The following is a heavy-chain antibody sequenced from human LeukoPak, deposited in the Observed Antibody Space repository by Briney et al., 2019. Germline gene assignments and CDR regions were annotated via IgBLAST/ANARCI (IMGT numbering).Heavy chain of an antibody. CDR2: INPSGGNT. J-gene: IGHJ4*02. D-gene: IGHD3-9*01. V-gene: IGHV1-46*01. CDR1: GYTFTSSY. CDR3: ARGKYYDILTGYYAFDY. Sequence: ASVKVSCKASGYTFTSSYMHWVRQAPGQGLEWMGIINPSGGNTTYAQKFQGRVTMTRDMSTSTVYMELSSLRSEDTAVYYCARGKYYDILTGYYAFDYWGQGTLVTVSS.